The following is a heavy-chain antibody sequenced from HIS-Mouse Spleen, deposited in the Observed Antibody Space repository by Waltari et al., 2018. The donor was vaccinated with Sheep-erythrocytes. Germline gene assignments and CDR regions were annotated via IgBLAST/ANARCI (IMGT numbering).Heavy chain of an antibody. J-gene: IGHJ4*02. Sequence: QVQLVESGGGVVQPGRSLRLSCAASGFTFSSYGMHWVRQAPGRGLEWVAVISYDGSNKYYADSVKGRFTISRDNSKNTLYLQMNSLRAEDTAVYYCAKDRLGSVDYWGQGTLVTVSS. V-gene: IGHV3-30*18. CDR3: AKDRLGSVDY. D-gene: IGHD1-26*01. CDR2: ISYDGSNK. CDR1: GFTFSSYG.